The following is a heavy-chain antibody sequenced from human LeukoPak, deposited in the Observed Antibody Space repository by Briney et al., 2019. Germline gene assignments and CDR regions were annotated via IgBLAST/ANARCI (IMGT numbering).Heavy chain of an antibody. V-gene: IGHV4-59*01. D-gene: IGHD3-10*01. Sequence: SETLSLPCTVSGGSISSYYWSWIRQPPGKGLEWIGYIYYSGSTNYNPSLKSRVTISVDTSKNQFSLKLSSVTAADTAVYYCARSITMVRGVIRSYYYMDVWGKGTTVTVSS. CDR1: GGSISSYY. CDR2: IYYSGST. J-gene: IGHJ6*03. CDR3: ARSITMVRGVIRSYYYMDV.